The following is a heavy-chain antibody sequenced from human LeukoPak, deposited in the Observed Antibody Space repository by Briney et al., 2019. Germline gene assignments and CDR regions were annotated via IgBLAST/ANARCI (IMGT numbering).Heavy chain of an antibody. V-gene: IGHV3-23*01. CDR3: AKCSGWFVRGKDYYYYYMDV. D-gene: IGHD6-19*01. Sequence: GGSLRLSCSAFRFIFSEYAMYWVRQAPGKGLEWVSVIGGDASRPYYADSVKGRFTISRDNSKNILYLQMNSLRAEDTAVYYCAKCSGWFVRGKDYYYYYMDVWGRGTTVTVSS. CDR2: IGGDASRP. J-gene: IGHJ6*03. CDR1: RFIFSEYA.